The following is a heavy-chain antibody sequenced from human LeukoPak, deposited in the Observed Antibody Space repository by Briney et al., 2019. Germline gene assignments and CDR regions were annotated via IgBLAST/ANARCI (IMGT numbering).Heavy chain of an antibody. D-gene: IGHD3-10*01. Sequence: TGGSLRLSCAASGFTFSSYGMHWVRQAPGKGLEWVAVIWYDGSNKYYADSVKGRFTISRDNSKNTLYLQMNSLRAEDTAVYYCAREPEPYGSGSYYPNWFDPWGQGTLVTVSS. V-gene: IGHV3-33*08. CDR3: AREPEPYGSGSYYPNWFDP. CDR1: GFTFSSYG. J-gene: IGHJ5*02. CDR2: IWYDGSNK.